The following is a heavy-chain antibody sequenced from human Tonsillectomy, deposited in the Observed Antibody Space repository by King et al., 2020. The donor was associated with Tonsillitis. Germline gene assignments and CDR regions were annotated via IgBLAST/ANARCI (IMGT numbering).Heavy chain of an antibody. J-gene: IGHJ4*02. CDR2: IRRKAYGGTT. CDR3: TRVSTEVDFDY. Sequence: QLVQLGGGLVKPGRSLRLSCTASGFTFGDYAMSWFRQAPGKGLEWVGFIRRKAYGGTTEYAASVKGRFTISRDDSKSIAYLQMNSLKTEDTAVYYCTRVSTEVDFDYWGQGTLVTVSS. D-gene: IGHD2-15*01. CDR1: GFTFGDYA. V-gene: IGHV3-49*05.